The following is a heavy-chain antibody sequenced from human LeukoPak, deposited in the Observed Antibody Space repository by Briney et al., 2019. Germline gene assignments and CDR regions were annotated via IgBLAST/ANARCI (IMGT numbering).Heavy chain of an antibody. D-gene: IGHD6-19*01. Sequence: GGSLRLSCAASGFTFSKYWMLWVRQAAGKGLESVSRINTDGTDTTYADSVKGRFTVSRDNVDNTMFLQMNSVRDEDTAVYYCATKQWLAPPPDSWGQGTPVTVSS. CDR2: INTDGTDT. J-gene: IGHJ4*02. V-gene: IGHV3-74*01. CDR3: ATKQWLAPPPDS. CDR1: GFTFSKYW.